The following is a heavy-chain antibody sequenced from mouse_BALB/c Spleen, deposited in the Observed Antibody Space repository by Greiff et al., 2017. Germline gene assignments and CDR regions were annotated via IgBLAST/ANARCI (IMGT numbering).Heavy chain of an antibody. CDR2: ISSGGST. J-gene: IGHJ2*01. CDR3: ARRDYGSSYDY. CDR1: GFTFSSYA. Sequence: EVNVVESGGGLVKPGGSLKLSCAASGFTFSSYAMSWVRQTPEKRLEWVASISSGGSTYYPDSVKGRFTISRDNARNILYLQMSSLRSEDTAMYYCARRDYGSSYDYWGQGTTLTVSS. V-gene: IGHV5-6-5*01. D-gene: IGHD1-1*01.